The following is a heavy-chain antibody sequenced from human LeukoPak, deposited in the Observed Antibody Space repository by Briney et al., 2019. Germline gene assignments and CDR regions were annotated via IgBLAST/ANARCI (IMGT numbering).Heavy chain of an antibody. J-gene: IGHJ4*02. CDR1: GYTFTGYY. CDR3: ARDGDQWDGPGSYVDY. Sequence: ASVKVSSKASGYTFTGYYMHWVRQAPGQGLERMGWINPNSGGTNYAQKFQGRVTMTRDTSISTAYMELSRLRSDDTAVYYCARDGDQWDGPGSYVDYWGQGTLVTVSS. D-gene: IGHD3-10*01. CDR2: INPNSGGT. V-gene: IGHV1-2*02.